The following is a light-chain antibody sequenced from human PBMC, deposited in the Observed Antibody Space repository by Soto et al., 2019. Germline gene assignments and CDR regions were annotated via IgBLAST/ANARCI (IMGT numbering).Light chain of an antibody. CDR2: EGS. Sequence: QSALTQPASVSGSPGQSITISCTGTSSDVRGYNLVSWYQHHPSTAPKLMIFEGSRRPSGVSSRFSGSRSGNTASLTISGLQVEDEADYYCCSYAGSGTWVFGGGTKLTVL. V-gene: IGLV2-23*01. CDR1: SSDVRGYNL. CDR3: CSYAGSGTWV. J-gene: IGLJ3*02.